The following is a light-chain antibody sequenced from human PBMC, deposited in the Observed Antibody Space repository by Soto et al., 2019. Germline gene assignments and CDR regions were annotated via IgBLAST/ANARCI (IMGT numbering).Light chain of an antibody. J-gene: IGKJ1*01. Sequence: DIQMAQSPSTLSASVGDRVTLXXRASXSISLFLAWYQQKPGKVPKLLIYDAXXWGRGVPSRLIGSGSGTDFTLTISGLQPDDFTTYYCQQYTSYSRAFGQGTKVDIK. V-gene: IGKV1-5*01. CDR3: QQYTSYSRA. CDR1: XSISLF. CDR2: DAX.